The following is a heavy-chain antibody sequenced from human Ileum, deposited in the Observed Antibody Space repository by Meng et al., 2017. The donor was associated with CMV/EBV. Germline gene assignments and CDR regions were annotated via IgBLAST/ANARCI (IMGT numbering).Heavy chain of an antibody. CDR3: ALGTVNWFDP. Sequence: GSLRLSCAVYNDSSSDHYWTWIRQVPGKGREWIGEVSRVGRADYNPSLRSRVTLSLDTSKSHFSLRLSSVTAADTAVYYCALGTVNWFDPWGQGTLVTVSS. J-gene: IGHJ5*02. CDR2: VSRVGRA. D-gene: IGHD4-11*01. CDR1: NDSSSDHY. V-gene: IGHV4-34*01.